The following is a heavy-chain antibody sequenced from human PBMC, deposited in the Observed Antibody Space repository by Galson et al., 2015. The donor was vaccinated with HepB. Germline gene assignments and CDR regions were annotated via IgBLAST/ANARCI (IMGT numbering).Heavy chain of an antibody. CDR1: GCTFTGYF. J-gene: IGHJ6*03. CDR2: INPNSGDT. Sequence: SVKVSCKASGCTFTGYFMHWVRQAPGQGLEWMGWINPNSGDTNYAQKFQGGVTMTRDTSISTAYMELSRLRYDDTALYYCAPAAIGEDYYYLDVWGKGTTVTVSS. V-gene: IGHV1-2*02. CDR3: APAAIGEDYYYLDV. D-gene: IGHD2-2*02.